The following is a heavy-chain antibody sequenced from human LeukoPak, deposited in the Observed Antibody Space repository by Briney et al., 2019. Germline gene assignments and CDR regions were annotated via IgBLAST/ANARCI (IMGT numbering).Heavy chain of an antibody. J-gene: IGHJ3*02. Sequence: ASVKVSCKASGNTFTSYAMNWVRQAPGQGLEWMGWINTNTGNPTYAQGFTGRFVFSLDTSVSTAYLQISSLKAEDTAVYYCASDTAMVIRYAFDIWGQGTMVTVSS. CDR2: INTNTGNP. V-gene: IGHV7-4-1*02. CDR3: ASDTAMVIRYAFDI. D-gene: IGHD5-18*01. CDR1: GNTFTSYA.